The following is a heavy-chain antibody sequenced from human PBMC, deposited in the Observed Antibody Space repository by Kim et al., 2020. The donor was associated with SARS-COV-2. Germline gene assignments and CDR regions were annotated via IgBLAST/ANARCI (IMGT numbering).Heavy chain of an antibody. CDR2: MYYVGSA. D-gene: IGHD3-22*01. J-gene: IGHJ4*02. Sequence: SETLSLTCTVSVGSISTGSFYWGWIRQPPGKGLEWIGSMYYVGSAYYNSSLESRVTISLGPSKNQFSLTLSSLTAADTAVYYCARGKDYYDSSGYVPHYFDYWGQGTLVTVSS. CDR1: VGSISTGSFY. V-gene: IGHV4-39*07. CDR3: ARGKDYYDSSGYVPHYFDY.